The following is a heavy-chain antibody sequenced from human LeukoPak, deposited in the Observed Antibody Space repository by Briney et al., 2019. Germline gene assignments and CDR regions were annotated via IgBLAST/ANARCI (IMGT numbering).Heavy chain of an antibody. D-gene: IGHD1-14*01. V-gene: IGHV3-21*01. CDR1: GFTFSSYS. CDR2: ISSSSSYI. J-gene: IGHJ3*02. CDR3: AREKDRRLLLNAFDI. Sequence: GGSPRLSCAASGFTFSSYSMNWVRQAPGKGLEWVSSISSSSSYIYYADSVKGRFTISRDNAKNSLYLQMNSLRAEDTAVYYCAREKDRRLLLNAFDIWGQGTMVTVSS.